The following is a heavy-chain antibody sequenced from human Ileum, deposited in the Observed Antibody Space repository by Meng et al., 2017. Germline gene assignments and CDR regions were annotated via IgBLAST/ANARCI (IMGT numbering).Heavy chain of an antibody. D-gene: IGHD3-16*01. Sequence: GESLKISCTPSGFTLGDYAMSWVRQAPGKGLEWVGFIRSKAYGETVEYAASVKGRFTISRDDSKSIAYLQMNSLKTEDTAMYYCTRGGASGKYYFDYWGQGTLVTVSS. CDR3: TRGGASGKYYFDY. CDR2: IRSKAYGETV. J-gene: IGHJ4*02. V-gene: IGHV3-49*04. CDR1: GFTLGDYA.